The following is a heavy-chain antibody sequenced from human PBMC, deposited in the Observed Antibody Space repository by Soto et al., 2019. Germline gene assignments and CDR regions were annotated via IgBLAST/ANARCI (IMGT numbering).Heavy chain of an antibody. CDR2: ISGSGGST. J-gene: IGHJ4*02. Sequence: EVQLLESGGGLVQPGGSLRLSCAASGFTFSSYAMSWVRQAPGKGLEWVSAISGSGGSTYDADSVKGRFTISRDNSKNTLYLQMNSLRAEDTDVYYCAKLDYCSVGSCLIPDYWGQGTLVTVSS. V-gene: IGHV3-23*01. CDR3: AKLDYCSVGSCLIPDY. CDR1: GFTFSSYA. D-gene: IGHD2-15*01.